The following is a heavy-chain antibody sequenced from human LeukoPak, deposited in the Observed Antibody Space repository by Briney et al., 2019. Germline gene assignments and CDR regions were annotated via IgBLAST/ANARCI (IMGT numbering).Heavy chain of an antibody. V-gene: IGHV3-30*04. D-gene: IGHD5-18*01. J-gene: IGHJ4*02. CDR3: ARDLPLWFFHY. CDR1: GFTFSSYA. CDR2: ISYDGSNK. Sequence: PGGSLRLSCAASGFTFSSYAMHWVRQAPGKGLEGGAVISYDGSNKYYADSVKGRFTISRDNSKNTLYLQMNSLRDEDTAVYYCARDLPLWFFHYWGQGTLVSVSS.